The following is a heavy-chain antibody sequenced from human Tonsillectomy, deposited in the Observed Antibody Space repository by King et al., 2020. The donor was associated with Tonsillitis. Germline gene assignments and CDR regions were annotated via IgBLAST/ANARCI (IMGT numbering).Heavy chain of an antibody. CDR1: GSTFSSYA. CDR3: ARDGFCSTTNCYTGAFDF. Sequence: VQLVESGGGLVQPGGSLRLSCADSGSTFSSYAMTWVRQAPGKGLEWVSSISGSGGRTHYADSVKGRFTISRDNSKSTLYLQLNNPRAEDTAVYFCARDGFCSTTNCYTGAFDFWGQGTAVTVSS. D-gene: IGHD2-2*02. V-gene: IGHV3-23*04. CDR2: ISGSGGRT. J-gene: IGHJ3*01.